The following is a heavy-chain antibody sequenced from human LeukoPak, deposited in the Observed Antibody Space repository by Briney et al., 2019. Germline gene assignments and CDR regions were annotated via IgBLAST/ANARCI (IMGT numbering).Heavy chain of an antibody. CDR1: GFTFSSYS. CDR3: ARDQGIAVAGTDLGMDV. CDR2: ISSSSSYI. J-gene: IGHJ6*02. V-gene: IGHV3-21*01. Sequence: GGSLRLSCAASGFTFSSYSMNWVRQAPGKGLEWVSSISSSSSYIYYADSVKGRFTISRDNAKNSLYLQMNSLRAEDTAVYYCARDQGIAVAGTDLGMDVWGQGTTVTVSS. D-gene: IGHD6-19*01.